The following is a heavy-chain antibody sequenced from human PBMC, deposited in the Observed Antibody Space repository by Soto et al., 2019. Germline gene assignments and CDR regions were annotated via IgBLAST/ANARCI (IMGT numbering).Heavy chain of an antibody. Sequence: GGSLRLSCAASGFTFSSYAMSWVRQAPGKGLEWVSAISGSGGSTYYADSVKGRFTISRDNSKNTLYLQMNSLRAEDTAVYYCAKPTVFFFRLGRSNYFDYWGQGTLVTVSS. D-gene: IGHD7-27*01. J-gene: IGHJ4*02. CDR2: ISGSGGST. V-gene: IGHV3-23*01. CDR1: GFTFSSYA. CDR3: AKPTVFFFRLGRSNYFDY.